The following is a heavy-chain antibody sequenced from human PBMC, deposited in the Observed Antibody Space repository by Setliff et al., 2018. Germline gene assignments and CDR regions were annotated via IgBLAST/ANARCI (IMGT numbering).Heavy chain of an antibody. CDR2: IRNDGATT. J-gene: IGHJ4*02. Sequence: GGSLRLSCAASGFTFSGYYMQWVRQAPGKGLEWLSNIRNDGATTSYADSVKGRFTISRDNSKNTLYLQMNSLRAEDTAVYYCASYIAAAGPIDYWGQGTLVTVSS. CDR1: GFTFSGYY. D-gene: IGHD6-13*01. CDR3: ASYIAAAGPIDY. V-gene: IGHV3-48*01.